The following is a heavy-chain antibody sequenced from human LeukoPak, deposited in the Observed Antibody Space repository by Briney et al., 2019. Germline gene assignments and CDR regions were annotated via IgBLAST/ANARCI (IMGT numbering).Heavy chain of an antibody. J-gene: IGHJ4*02. D-gene: IGHD6-13*01. CDR2: ISGSGGSA. CDR1: GFTFSSYA. CDR3: ASGSGWYISDY. Sequence: PGGSLRLSCAASGFTFSSYAMSWVRQAPGKGLEWLSAISGSGGSAYYADSVKGRFTISRGNSKNTLYLQINSLRAEDTAVYYCASGSGWYISDYWGQGTLVTVSS. V-gene: IGHV3-23*01.